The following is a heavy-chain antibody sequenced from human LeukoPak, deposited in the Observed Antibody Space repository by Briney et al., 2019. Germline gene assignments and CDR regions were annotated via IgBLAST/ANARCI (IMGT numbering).Heavy chain of an antibody. CDR1: GGSISSYY. J-gene: IGHJ5*02. D-gene: IGHD2-2*01. CDR3: ACSPANWFDP. Sequence: AETLSLTCTVSGGSISSYYWSWIRQPPGKGLEWIGYIYYSGSTNYNPSLKSRVTISVNMSKNQFSLKLSSVTAADTAVYYCACSPANWFDPWGQGTLVTASS. CDR2: IYYSGST. V-gene: IGHV4-59*01.